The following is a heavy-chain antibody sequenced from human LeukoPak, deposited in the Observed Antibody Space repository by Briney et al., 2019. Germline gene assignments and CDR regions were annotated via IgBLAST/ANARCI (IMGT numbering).Heavy chain of an antibody. D-gene: IGHD4-23*01. CDR1: GYTFTGYY. V-gene: IGHV1-2*02. CDR2: INPNNGGT. J-gene: IGHJ2*01. CDR3: ARDYGGNSQRYFDL. Sequence: GASVKVSCKASGYTFTGYYMHWVRQAPGQGLEWMGWINPNNGGTNYAQKFQGRVTMTRDTSISTAYMELSRLRSDDTAVYYCARDYGGNSQRYFDLWGRGTLVTVSS.